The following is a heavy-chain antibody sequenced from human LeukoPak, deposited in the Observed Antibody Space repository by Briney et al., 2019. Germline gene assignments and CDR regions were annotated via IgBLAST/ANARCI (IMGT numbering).Heavy chain of an antibody. Sequence: GASVKVSCKASGCTFSSYAISWVRQAPGQGLEWMGRIIPILGIANYAQKFQGRVTITADKSTSTAYMELSSLRSEDTAVYYCARVGAPDAFDIWGQGTMVTVSS. J-gene: IGHJ3*02. CDR3: ARVGAPDAFDI. CDR2: IIPILGIA. D-gene: IGHD1-26*01. V-gene: IGHV1-69*04. CDR1: GCTFSSYA.